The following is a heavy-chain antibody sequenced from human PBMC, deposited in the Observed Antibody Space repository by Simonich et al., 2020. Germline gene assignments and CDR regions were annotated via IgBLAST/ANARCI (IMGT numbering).Heavy chain of an antibody. CDR3: ARHLQLGPFDY. J-gene: IGHJ4*02. V-gene: IGHV4-34*01. CDR1: GGSLSGYY. D-gene: IGHD1-1*01. CDR2: INHSGNT. Sequence: QVQLQQWGAGLLKPSETLSPTCAVYGGSLSGYYWSWNRQPPGKGLEWIGEINHSGNTTYNPSLKSQVTISVDTSKNQFSLKLSSVTAADTAVYYCARHLQLGPFDYWGQGTLVTVSS.